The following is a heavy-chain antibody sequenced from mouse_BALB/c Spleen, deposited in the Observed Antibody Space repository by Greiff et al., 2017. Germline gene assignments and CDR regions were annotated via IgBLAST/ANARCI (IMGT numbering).Heavy chain of an antibody. V-gene: IGHV7-3*02. Sequence: EVQGVESGGGLVQPGGSLRLSCATSGFTFTDYYMSWVRQPPGKALEWLGFIRNKANGYTTEYSASVKGRFTISRDNSQSILYLQMNTLGAEDSATYYSARSGRGAMDYWGQGTSVTVSA. CDR1: GFTFTDYY. CDR2: IRNKANGYTT. D-gene: IGHD3-2*02. J-gene: IGHJ4*01. CDR3: ARSGRGAMDY.